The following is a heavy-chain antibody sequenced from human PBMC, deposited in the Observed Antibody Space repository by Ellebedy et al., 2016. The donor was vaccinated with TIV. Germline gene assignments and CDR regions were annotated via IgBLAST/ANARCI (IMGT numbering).Heavy chain of an antibody. V-gene: IGHV4-59*01. D-gene: IGHD6-6*01. J-gene: IGHJ4*02. CDR3: TGRLEYSSSSVDY. Sequence: GSLRLSXTVSGGSISSYYWSWIRQPPGKGLEWIGYIYYSGSTNYNPSLKSRVTISVDTSKNQFSLKLSSVTAADTAVYYCTGRLEYSSSSVDYWGQGTLVTVSS. CDR1: GGSISSYY. CDR2: IYYSGST.